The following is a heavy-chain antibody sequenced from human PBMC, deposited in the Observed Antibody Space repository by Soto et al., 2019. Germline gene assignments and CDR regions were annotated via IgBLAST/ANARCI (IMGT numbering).Heavy chain of an antibody. V-gene: IGHV3-23*01. CDR2: ISGSGGST. CDR1: GFTFSSYA. CDR3: VKDLSPHIVVVVAANDY. Sequence: GGSLRLSCAASGFTFSSYAMSWVRQAPGKGLEWVSAISGSGGSTYYADSVKGRFTISRDNSKNTLYLQMNSLRAEDTAVYYCVKDLSPHIVVVVAANDYWGQGTLVTVSS. D-gene: IGHD2-15*01. J-gene: IGHJ4*02.